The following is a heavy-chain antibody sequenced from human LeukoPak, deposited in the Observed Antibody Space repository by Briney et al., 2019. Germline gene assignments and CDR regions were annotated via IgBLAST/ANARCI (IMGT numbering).Heavy chain of an antibody. J-gene: IGHJ4*02. V-gene: IGHV3-74*01. D-gene: IGHD6-25*01. CDR3: VSGGLEPSDN. CDR1: GFVFSKYW. CDR2: INPEETTI. Sequence: GGSVRLSCAASGFVFSKYWMHWVRQAPGKGLVWVSRINPEETTINYADSVKGRFTISRDNARNTLYLQMDSLRVEDVGIYYCVSGGLEPSDNWGQGTLVPVSS.